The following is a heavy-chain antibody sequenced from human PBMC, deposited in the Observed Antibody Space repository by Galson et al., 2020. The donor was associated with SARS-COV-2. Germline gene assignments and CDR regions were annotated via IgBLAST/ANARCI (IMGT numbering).Heavy chain of an antibody. CDR2: TYYTGSI. J-gene: IGHJ4*02. CDR3: ARRSTTGFDY. V-gene: IGHV4-4*02. CDR1: GDAIKTNNY. Sequence: SETLSLTCAVSGDAIKTNNYWTWVRQPPGKGLEWIGETYYTGSISYKPSLKSRITISVDTSNNQFSQTLKSVTAADTAVYYCARRSTTGFDYWGQGMLVTVSS.